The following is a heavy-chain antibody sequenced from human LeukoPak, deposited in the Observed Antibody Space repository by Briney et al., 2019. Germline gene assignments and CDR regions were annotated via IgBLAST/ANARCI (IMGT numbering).Heavy chain of an antibody. CDR1: GFTFSNYA. Sequence: PGGSLRLSCAASGFTFSNYAMNWVRQAPGKGLEWVSSISGSGSSAYFADSVKGRFTISRDNSKNTLNLQMNSLRAEDTAIYYCAKAYLNSRAAAGNDAFDVWGQGTMITVSS. V-gene: IGHV3-23*01. CDR3: AKAYLNSRAAAGNDAFDV. D-gene: IGHD6-13*01. CDR2: ISGSGSSA. J-gene: IGHJ3*01.